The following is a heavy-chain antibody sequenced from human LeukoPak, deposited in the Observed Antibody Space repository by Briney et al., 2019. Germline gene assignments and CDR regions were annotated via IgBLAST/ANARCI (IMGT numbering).Heavy chain of an antibody. Sequence: GGSLRLACAASGFTFSSYEMNWVRQAPGKGLEWVSYISSSGSTIYYADSVKGRFTISRDNAKNSLYLQMNSLRAEDTAVYYCARDLYYFDYWGQGTLVIVSS. J-gene: IGHJ4*02. CDR2: ISSSGSTI. CDR1: GFTFSSYE. V-gene: IGHV3-48*03. CDR3: ARDLYYFDY.